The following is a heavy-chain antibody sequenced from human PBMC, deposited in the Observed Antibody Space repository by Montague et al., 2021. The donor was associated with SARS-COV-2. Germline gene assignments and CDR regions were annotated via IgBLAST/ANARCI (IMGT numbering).Heavy chain of an antibody. J-gene: IGHJ6*03. CDR2: FSGSGDNT. CDR3: AKDLLAYYYDMDV. CDR1: GFAFNKFA. Sequence: SLRLSCAASGFAFNKFAMSWVRQAPGKGLEWVSRFSGSGDNTYYXDSAKGQFTISRDNSKNTLYLQMNSQRAEDTAVYYCAKDLLAYYYDMDVWGKGTTVTVSS. V-gene: IGHV3-23*01.